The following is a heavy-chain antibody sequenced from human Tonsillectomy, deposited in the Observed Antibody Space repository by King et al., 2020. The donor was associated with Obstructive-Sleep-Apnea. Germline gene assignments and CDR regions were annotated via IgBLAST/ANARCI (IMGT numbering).Heavy chain of an antibody. Sequence: QLVQSGAEMKKPGESLKISCKGSGYNFTNYWIAWVRQMPGKGLEWMGIIYPGDSASRYSPSFQGQVTISVDKSINTAYLQWSSLKASDTAMYYCTRRDRFLEWRGFAFWGQGTLVTVSS. V-gene: IGHV5-51*01. CDR3: TRRDRFLEWRGFAF. D-gene: IGHD3-3*01. CDR2: IYPGDSAS. J-gene: IGHJ4*02. CDR1: GYNFTNYW.